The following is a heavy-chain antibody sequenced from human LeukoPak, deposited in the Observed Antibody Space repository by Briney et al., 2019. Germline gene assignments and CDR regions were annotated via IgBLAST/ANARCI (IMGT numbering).Heavy chain of an antibody. CDR2: ISHSGTT. CDR1: GXSIDITNY. V-gene: IGHV4-4*02. J-gene: IGHJ4*02. D-gene: IGHD2/OR15-2a*01. CDR3: TRENRPFCPFAY. Sequence: NPSETLSLTCGVSGXSIDITNYWSWVRQAPGKGLEWIGEISHSGTTNYNPSLRSRVTMFLDRANNQFSLSLTSVTAADSAVYYCTRENRPFCPFAYWGQGVLVTVSS.